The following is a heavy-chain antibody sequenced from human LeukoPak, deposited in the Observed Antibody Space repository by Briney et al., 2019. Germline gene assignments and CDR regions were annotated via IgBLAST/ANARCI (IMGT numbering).Heavy chain of an antibody. CDR3: ARGAYYDILTGYMSLDY. CDR2: IIPIFGTA. CDR1: GGTFSSYA. Sequence: GASVKVSCKASGGTFSSYAISWVRQAPGQGLEWMGGIIPIFGTANYAQKFQGRVTITADESTSTAYMGLSSLRSEDTAVYYCARGAYYDILTGYMSLDYWGQGTLVTVSS. V-gene: IGHV1-69*01. J-gene: IGHJ4*02. D-gene: IGHD3-9*01.